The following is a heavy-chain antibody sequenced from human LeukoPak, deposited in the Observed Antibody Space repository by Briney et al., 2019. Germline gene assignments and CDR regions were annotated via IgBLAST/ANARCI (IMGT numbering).Heavy chain of an antibody. J-gene: IGHJ6*02. D-gene: IGHD6-13*01. CDR3: ARSSSWTNYYYYGMDV. CDR1: GFTFSSYS. V-gene: IGHV3-21*01. Sequence: GGSLRLSCAASGFTFSSYSMNWVRQAPGKGLEWVSSISSSSSYIYCADSVKGRFTISRDNAKNSLYLQMNSLRAEDTAVYYCARSSSWTNYYYYGMDVWGQGTTVTVSS. CDR2: ISSSSSYI.